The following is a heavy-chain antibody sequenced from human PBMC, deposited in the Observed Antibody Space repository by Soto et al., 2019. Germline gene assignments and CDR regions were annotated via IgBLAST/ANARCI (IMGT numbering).Heavy chain of an antibody. D-gene: IGHD3-3*01. V-gene: IGHV1-18*01. CDR1: GYTFTSYG. CDR3: ARVGYREYYDFWSGPFGYGMDV. Sequence: ASVKVSCKASGYTFTSYGISWVRQAPGQGLEWMGWTSAYNGNTNYAQKLQGRVTMPTDTSTNTAYMEPKSLRSDDTAVYYWARVGYREYYDFWSGPFGYGMDVWGQGTRVTVSS. CDR2: TSAYNGNT. J-gene: IGHJ6*02.